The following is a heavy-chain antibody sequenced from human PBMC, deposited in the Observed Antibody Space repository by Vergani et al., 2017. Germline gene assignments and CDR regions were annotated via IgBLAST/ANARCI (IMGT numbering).Heavy chain of an antibody. CDR3: XAEEAYYDSSGYYFLGYAFDI. J-gene: IGHJ3*02. CDR2: IVVGSGNT. CDR1: GYTFTSYA. D-gene: IGHD3-22*01. Sequence: QLVQSGSELKKPGASVKVSCKASGYTFTSYAMNWVRQARGQRLEWIGWIVVGSGNTNYAQKFQERVTITRDMSTSTAYMELSRLRSEDTAVYYCXAEEAYYDSSGYYFLGYAFDIWGQGTMVTVSS. V-gene: IGHV1-58*02.